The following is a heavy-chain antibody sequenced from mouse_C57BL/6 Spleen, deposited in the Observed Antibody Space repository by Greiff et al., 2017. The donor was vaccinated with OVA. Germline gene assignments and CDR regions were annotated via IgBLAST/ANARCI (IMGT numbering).Heavy chain of an antibody. J-gene: IGHJ4*01. Sequence: EVKLVESGGDLVKPGGSLKLSCAASGFTFSSYGMSWVRQTPDKRLEWVATISSGGSYTYYPDSVKGRFTISRDNAKNTLYLQMSSLKSDDTAMYYCARNDDDGVYYAMDYWGQGTSVTVSS. CDR2: ISSGGSYT. D-gene: IGHD2-4*01. V-gene: IGHV5-6*01. CDR3: ARNDDDGVYYAMDY. CDR1: GFTFSSYG.